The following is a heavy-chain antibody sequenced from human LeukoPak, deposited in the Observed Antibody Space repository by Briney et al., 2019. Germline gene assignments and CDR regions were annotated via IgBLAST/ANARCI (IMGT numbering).Heavy chain of an antibody. CDR3: ARGVYDYLLYYFDY. V-gene: IGHV3-7*03. CDR2: IKQDGSEK. D-gene: IGHD3-16*01. J-gene: IGHJ4*02. CDR1: GFTFSSYW. Sequence: GGSLRLSWAASGFTFSSYWMSWVRQAPGEGREWVANIKQDGSEKYYVDSVKGRFTISRDNANNSLYLQMNSLRAGDTAVYYCARGVYDYLLYYFDYWGQGTLVTVSS.